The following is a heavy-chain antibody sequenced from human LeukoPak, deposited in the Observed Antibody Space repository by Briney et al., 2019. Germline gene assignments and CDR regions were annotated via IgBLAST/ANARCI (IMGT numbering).Heavy chain of an antibody. J-gene: IGHJ4*02. CDR2: ISSSSSYI. V-gene: IGHV3-21*01. D-gene: IGHD2-2*01. CDR3: ARDFYCSSTSCPDY. Sequence: GGSLRLSCAASGFTFSSYSMNWVRQAPGKGVEGVSSISSSSSYIYYADSVKGRFTISRDNAKNSLYLQMNSLTAEDTAVYYCARDFYCSSTSCPDYWGQGTLVTVSS. CDR1: GFTFSSYS.